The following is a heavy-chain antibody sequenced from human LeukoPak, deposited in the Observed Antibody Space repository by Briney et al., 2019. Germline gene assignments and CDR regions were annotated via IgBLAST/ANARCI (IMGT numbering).Heavy chain of an antibody. D-gene: IGHD2-15*01. Sequence: SGTLSLTCAVSGGSISSSNWWSWVRQPPGKGLEWIGEIYHSGSTNYNPSLKSRVTISIDTSKNQFYMKLSSVTAAHTAVYYCASAAATFGDYWGQGTLVTVSS. CDR1: GGSISSSNW. V-gene: IGHV4-4*02. CDR2: IYHSGST. CDR3: ASAAATFGDY. J-gene: IGHJ4*02.